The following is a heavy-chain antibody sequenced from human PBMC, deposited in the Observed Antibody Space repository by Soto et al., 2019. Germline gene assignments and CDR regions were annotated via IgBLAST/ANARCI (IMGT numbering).Heavy chain of an antibody. V-gene: IGHV3-30-3*01. CDR2: IGYDGSNK. CDR1: GLTLSRFA. D-gene: IGHD3-10*01. CDR3: ARDPVNYYGSWTYGMDV. J-gene: IGHJ6*02. Sequence: QVQLVESGGGVVQPGRSLRLSCAASGLTLSRFAMHWVRQAPGKGLEWVEVIGYDGSNKDYADSVKGRFTISRDNSKNTLYLQMNSLRPEDTAVYYCARDPVNYYGSWTYGMDVWGQGTTVTVSS.